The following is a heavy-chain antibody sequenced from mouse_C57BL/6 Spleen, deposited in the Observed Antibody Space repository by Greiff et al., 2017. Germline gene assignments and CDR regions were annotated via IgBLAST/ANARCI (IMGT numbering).Heavy chain of an antibody. D-gene: IGHD2-2*01. J-gene: IGHJ4*01. CDR3: ARRWLPHSLSLDY. CDR1: GFTFSDYG. V-gene: IGHV5-17*01. Sequence: EVKLVESGGGLVKPGGSLKLSCAASGFTFSDYGMHWVRQAPEKGLEWVAYISSGSSTIYYADTVKGRFTISRDNAKNTLFLQMTSLRSEDTAMYYCARRWLPHSLSLDYWGQGTSGTVSS. CDR2: ISSGSSTI.